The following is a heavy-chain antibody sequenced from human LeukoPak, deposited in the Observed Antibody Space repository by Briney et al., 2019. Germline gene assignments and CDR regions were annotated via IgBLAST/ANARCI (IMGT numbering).Heavy chain of an antibody. CDR2: IRYDGSNE. CDR1: GFTFSTNG. Sequence: GGSLRLSCAASGFTFSTNGMHWVRQAPGKGLEWVAFIRYDGSNEYYGDSVKGRFIISRDNSKNTLYLQMNSLTAEDTAAYYCAKVSVYMVNEGFDIWGQGTVVTVSS. V-gene: IGHV3-30*02. CDR3: AKVSVYMVNEGFDI. J-gene: IGHJ3*02. D-gene: IGHD5-18*01.